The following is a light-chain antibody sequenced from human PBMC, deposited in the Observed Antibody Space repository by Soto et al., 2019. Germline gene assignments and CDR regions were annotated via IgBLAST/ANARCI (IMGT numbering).Light chain of an antibody. CDR1: DSNIGADYD. Sequence: QSVLTQPPSVSGAPGQTVTISCTGSDSNIGADYDVHWYQHVPGTVPKLLIFENTHRPSGVPDRFSGSKSGNTASLTVSGLQAEDEADYYCTSHAGSNNYVFGTGTKVTVL. V-gene: IGLV1-40*01. CDR3: TSHAGSNNYV. CDR2: ENT. J-gene: IGLJ1*01.